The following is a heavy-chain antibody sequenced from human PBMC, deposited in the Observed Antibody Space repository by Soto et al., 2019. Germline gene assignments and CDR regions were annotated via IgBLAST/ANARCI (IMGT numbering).Heavy chain of an antibody. CDR3: ARDKITGLFDY. J-gene: IGHJ4*02. Sequence: QVQLQQWGAGLLKPSETLSLTCAVYGGSFSGYYWTWLRQPPGTGLEWIGEINHSGSTNYNPSLKSRVTISVDTSKNQFSLKLTSVTAAYTAVYYCARDKITGLFDYWGQGTLVTVSS. CDR2: INHSGST. CDR1: GGSFSGYY. D-gene: IGHD2-8*02. V-gene: IGHV4-34*01.